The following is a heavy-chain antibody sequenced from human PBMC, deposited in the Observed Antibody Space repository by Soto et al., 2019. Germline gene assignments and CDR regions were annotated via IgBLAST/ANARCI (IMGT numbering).Heavy chain of an antibody. CDR3: ARGSRVKIPAASGRDYYYHGLDV. CDR1: GCSISSYY. J-gene: IGHJ6*02. D-gene: IGHD6-25*01. V-gene: IGHV4-34*01. Sequence: PSETLSLTCTVSGCSISSYYLSWIRQPPGKGLEWIGEINHSGSTNYNPSLKRRVTISVDTSKNQFSLKLNSVTAADTAVYYCARGSRVKIPAASGRDYYYHGLDVWGQGTAVTVSS. CDR2: INHSGST.